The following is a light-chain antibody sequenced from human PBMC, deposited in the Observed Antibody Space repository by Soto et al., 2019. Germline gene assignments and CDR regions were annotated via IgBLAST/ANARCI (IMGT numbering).Light chain of an antibody. J-gene: IGKJ1*01. Sequence: EIVLTQSPGTLSLSPGERATLSCRASQSVSSSYLAWYQQKPGQAPRLLIYGASSRATGIPDRFSGSGSGTDFTLTISRLEPEDFAVYHCQQYGSSGTFGQGTKVDIK. CDR1: QSVSSSY. CDR3: QQYGSSGT. CDR2: GAS. V-gene: IGKV3-20*01.